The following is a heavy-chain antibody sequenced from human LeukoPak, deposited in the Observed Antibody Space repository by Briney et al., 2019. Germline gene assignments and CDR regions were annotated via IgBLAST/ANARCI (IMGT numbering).Heavy chain of an antibody. CDR2: ISYDGSNK. CDR3: ARVVPAAIYYMDV. D-gene: IGHD2-2*01. V-gene: IGHV3-30*01. J-gene: IGHJ6*03. CDR1: VVTVRSDA. Sequence: SLRPASWNSVVTVRSDALHGGRNATGKGLEWVAVISYDGSNKYYADSVKGRFTISRDNSKNTLYLQMNSLRAEDTAVYYCARVVPAAIYYMDVWGKGTTVTVSS.